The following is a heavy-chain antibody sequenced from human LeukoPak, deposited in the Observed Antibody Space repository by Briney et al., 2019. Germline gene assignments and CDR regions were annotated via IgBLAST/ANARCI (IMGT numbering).Heavy chain of an antibody. CDR2: INPIFGTA. V-gene: IGHV1-69*13. D-gene: IGHD2-15*01. CDR1: RGTFRSYA. CDR3: ARFRSGYYYYGMDV. J-gene: IGHJ6*04. Sequence: WASVNVSCKASRGTFRSYAIMGVGPAAAQGLEWMGGINPIFGTASYAQKFQGRVTITADESTSTAYMELSSLSSEDTAVYYCARFRSGYYYYGMDVWGKGTTVTVSS.